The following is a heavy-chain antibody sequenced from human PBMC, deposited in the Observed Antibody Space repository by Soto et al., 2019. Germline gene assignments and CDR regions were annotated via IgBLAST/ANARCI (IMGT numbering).Heavy chain of an antibody. V-gene: IGHV1-3*01. D-gene: IGHD6-13*01. CDR2: INAGNGNT. CDR1: GYTFTSYA. Sequence: QVQLVQSGAEVKKPGASVKVSCKASGYTFTSYAMHWVRQAPGQRLEWMGWINAGNGNTKYSQKFQGRVTITRDTSASTAYMELSSLRSEGTAVYYCARDSRQGGSWSVYYYYGMDVWGQGTTVTVSS. J-gene: IGHJ6*02. CDR3: ARDSRQGGSWSVYYYYGMDV.